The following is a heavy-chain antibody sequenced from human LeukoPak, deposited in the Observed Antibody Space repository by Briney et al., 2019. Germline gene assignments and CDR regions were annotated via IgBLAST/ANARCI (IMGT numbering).Heavy chain of an antibody. J-gene: IGHJ4*02. Sequence: SETLSLTCTVSGGSISSSSYYWGWIRQPPGKGLEWIGSIYYSGSTYYNPSLKSRVTISVDTSKNQFSLKLSSVTAADTAVYYCARQAGPPDYWGQGTLDTVSS. CDR2: IYYSGST. CDR1: GGSISSSSYY. V-gene: IGHV4-39*01. CDR3: ARQAGPPDY. D-gene: IGHD6-19*01.